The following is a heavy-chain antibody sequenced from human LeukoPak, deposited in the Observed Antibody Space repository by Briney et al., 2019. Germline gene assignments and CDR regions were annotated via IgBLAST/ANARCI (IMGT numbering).Heavy chain of an antibody. J-gene: IGHJ4*02. CDR2: INAGNGNT. Sequence: ASVKVSCKASGYTFTSYAMHWVRQAPGQRLEWMGWINAGNGNTKYSQKFQGRVTITRDTSASTAYMELGSLRSEDTAVYYCARVFLYSAEYYFDYWGQGTLVTVSS. CDR1: GYTFTSYA. D-gene: IGHD3/OR15-3a*01. V-gene: IGHV1-3*01. CDR3: ARVFLYSAEYYFDY.